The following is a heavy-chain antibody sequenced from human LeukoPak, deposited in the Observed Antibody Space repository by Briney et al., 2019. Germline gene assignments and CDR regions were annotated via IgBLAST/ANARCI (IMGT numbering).Heavy chain of an antibody. V-gene: IGHV3-23*01. Sequence: GGSLRLSCAASGFTFSGYAMTWVRQAPGKGLEWVSGISGSGGSTYYAGSVKGRFTLSRDNSKHTLHLQMNSLKSEDTAVYYCAKDITVFGVVIKGYFDYWGQGTLVTVFS. CDR2: ISGSGGST. CDR1: GFTFSGYA. D-gene: IGHD3-3*01. CDR3: AKDITVFGVVIKGYFDY. J-gene: IGHJ4*02.